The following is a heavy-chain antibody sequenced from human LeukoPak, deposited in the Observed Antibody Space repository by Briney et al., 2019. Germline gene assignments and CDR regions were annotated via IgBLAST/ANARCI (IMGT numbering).Heavy chain of an antibody. D-gene: IGHD2-2*01. CDR1: GYTFTGYY. V-gene: IGHV1-2*02. CDR3: ARQAAARPGPIDY. J-gene: IGHJ4*02. Sequence: ASVKVSCKASGYTFTGYYMHWVRQAPGQGLEWMGWINPNSGGTNYAQKFQGRVTMTRDTSISTAYMGLSRLRSDDTAVYYCARQAAARPGPIDYWGQGTLVTVSS. CDR2: INPNSGGT.